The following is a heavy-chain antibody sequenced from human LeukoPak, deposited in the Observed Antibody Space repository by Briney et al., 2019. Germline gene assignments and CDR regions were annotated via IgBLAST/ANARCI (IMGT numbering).Heavy chain of an antibody. Sequence: ASETLSLTXTVSGGSISSGDYYWSWIRQPPGKGLEWIGYIYYSGSTYYNPSLKSRVTISVDTSKNQFSLKLSSVTAADTAVYYCASRFWSGYLFDYWGQGTLVTVSS. V-gene: IGHV4-30-4*08. CDR1: GGSISSGDYY. D-gene: IGHD3-3*01. CDR2: IYYSGST. J-gene: IGHJ4*02. CDR3: ASRFWSGYLFDY.